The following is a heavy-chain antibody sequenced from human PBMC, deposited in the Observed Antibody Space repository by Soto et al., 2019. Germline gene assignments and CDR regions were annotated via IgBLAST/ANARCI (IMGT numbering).Heavy chain of an antibody. J-gene: IGHJ4*02. CDR2: IYWNDNE. CDR1: GFSPRDPAVC. D-gene: IGHD6-19*01. Sequence: QITLKESGPTLVKPTQTLTLTCTFSGFSPRDPAVCVGWIRQPPGKALEWLSFIYWNDNEYYRPSLRSRLTNSKDTSTHPVVLTTTNMDPVDTATYYCAHGSGWLFDYWGQGTLVTVSS. CDR3: AHGSGWLFDY. V-gene: IGHV2-5*01.